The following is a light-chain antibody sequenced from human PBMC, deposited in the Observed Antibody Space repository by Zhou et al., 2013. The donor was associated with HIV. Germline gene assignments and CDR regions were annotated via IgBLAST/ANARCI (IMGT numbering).Light chain of an antibody. CDR1: HTVTSNY. CDR3: HPYGSSSALT. J-gene: IGKJ4*01. V-gene: IGKV3-20*01. Sequence: EIVLTQSPGTLSLSPGERATLSCRASHTVTSNYLAWYQQKSGQAPRLLIFGASSRATDIPDRFSGSGSGTDFVLTISRLEPEDSAVYYCHPYGSSSALTFGGGTKVEIK. CDR2: GAS.